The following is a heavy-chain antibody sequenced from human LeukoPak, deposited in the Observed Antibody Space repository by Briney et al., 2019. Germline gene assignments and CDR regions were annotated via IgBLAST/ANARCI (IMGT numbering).Heavy chain of an antibody. CDR2: IYPGDSDT. CDR3: ARQVSSGWYYFDY. CDR1: GYSFTSYW. Sequence: GESLKISCKGSGYSFTSYWIGWLRQMPGKGLEWMGFIYPGDSDTRYSPSFQGQVTISADKSISTAYLQWSSLRASDTAMHYCARQVSSGWYYFDYWGQGTLVTVSS. V-gene: IGHV5-51*01. D-gene: IGHD6-19*01. J-gene: IGHJ4*02.